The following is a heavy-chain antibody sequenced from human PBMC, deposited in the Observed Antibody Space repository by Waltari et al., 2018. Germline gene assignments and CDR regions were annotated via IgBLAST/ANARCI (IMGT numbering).Heavy chain of an antibody. J-gene: IGHJ6*02. CDR1: GGSISSSSYY. V-gene: IGHV4-39*07. D-gene: IGHD2-8*02. Sequence: QLQLQESGPGLVKPSETLSLTCTVSGGSISSSSYYWGWIRQPPGKGLEWIGSIYYSGSTSYNPSLKSRVTISVDTSKNQFSLKLSSVTAADTAVYYCARDRLRFYCTGGVCYPRIVYYYYGMDVWGQGTTVTVSS. CDR3: ARDRLRFYCTGGVCYPRIVYYYYGMDV. CDR2: IYYSGST.